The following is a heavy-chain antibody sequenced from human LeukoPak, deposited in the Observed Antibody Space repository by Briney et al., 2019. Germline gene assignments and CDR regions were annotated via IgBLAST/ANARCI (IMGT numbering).Heavy chain of an antibody. D-gene: IGHD3-22*01. Sequence: PSETLSLTCTVSGGSISSYYWSWIRQPPGKGLEGIGYIYYSGSTNYNPSHNRRLTISVDTSKNQFSLKLSSVTAADTAVYYCARQLVDSSGYRHFDYWVQGTLVTVSS. CDR1: GGSISSYY. J-gene: IGHJ4*02. V-gene: IGHV4-59*08. CDR3: ARQLVDSSGYRHFDY. CDR2: IYYSGST.